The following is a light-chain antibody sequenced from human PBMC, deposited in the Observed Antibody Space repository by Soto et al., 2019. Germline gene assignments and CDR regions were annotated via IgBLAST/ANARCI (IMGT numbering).Light chain of an antibody. Sequence: EIVWTQSPGTLSLSPGERATLSCRARQSVSSSYLARDQQKPGQAPRLLIYGASSRATGIPDRFSGSGSGTDFTLTISRLEPEDFAVYYCQQYGSSPYTFGRGTKREIK. J-gene: IGKJ2*01. CDR3: QQYGSSPYT. CDR1: QSVSSSY. V-gene: IGKV3-20*01. CDR2: GAS.